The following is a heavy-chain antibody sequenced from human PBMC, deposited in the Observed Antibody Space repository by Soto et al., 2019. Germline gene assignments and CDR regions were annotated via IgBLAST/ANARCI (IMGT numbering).Heavy chain of an antibody. CDR2: ISSSSSYI. J-gene: IGHJ4*02. V-gene: IGHV3-21*01. CDR1: GFTFSSYS. Sequence: SLRLSCAASGFTFSSYSMNWVRQAPGKGLEWVSSISSSSSYIYYADSVKGRYTISRDNAKNSLYLQMNSLRAEDTAVYYCAIPKPLAHWGQGTLVTVSS. CDR3: AIPKPLAH.